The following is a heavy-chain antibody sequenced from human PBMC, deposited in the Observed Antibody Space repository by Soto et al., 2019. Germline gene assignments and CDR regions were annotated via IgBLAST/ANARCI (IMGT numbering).Heavy chain of an antibody. CDR2: IIPIFVTT. CDR3: ARGLSYGSGGSCHDAYDV. CDR1: GGTFSSFA. D-gene: IGHD2-15*01. V-gene: IGHV1-69*01. J-gene: IGHJ3*01. Sequence: QVQVVQSGAEVKKPGSSVKVSCKASGGTFSSFAINWVRQAPGQGLEWMGGIIPIFVTTNYAQKFQGRVTITADESTGTAYMELSSLRSEDRAVYYCARGLSYGSGGSCHDAYDVWGQGTMVTVSS.